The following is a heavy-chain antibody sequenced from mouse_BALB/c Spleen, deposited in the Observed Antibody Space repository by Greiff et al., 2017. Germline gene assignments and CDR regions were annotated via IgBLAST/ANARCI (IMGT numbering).Heavy chain of an antibody. Sequence: EVKLVESGGGLVKPGGSLKLSCAASGFTFSSYAMSWVRQTPEKRLEWVASISSGGSTYYPDSVKGRFTISRDNARNILYLQMSSLRSEDTAMYYCAREGYSYYFDYWGQGTTLTVSS. CDR1: GFTFSSYA. CDR3: AREGYSYYFDY. D-gene: IGHD2-3*01. CDR2: ISSGGST. J-gene: IGHJ2*01. V-gene: IGHV5-6-5*01.